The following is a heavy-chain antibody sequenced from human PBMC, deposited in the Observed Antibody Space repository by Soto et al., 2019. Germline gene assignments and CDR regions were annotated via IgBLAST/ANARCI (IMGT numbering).Heavy chain of an antibody. Sequence: SETLSLTCSVSGASNNKYYCNWIRQPPGQGLEWIGYVSYSGSPNYNPSLRSRVTISADTSKNQFSLKLNSVTAADTAVYYCALFHSVGYHSLDYWGQGALVTVSS. CDR1: GASNNKYY. D-gene: IGHD5-12*01. V-gene: IGHV4-59*03. CDR2: VSYSGSP. J-gene: IGHJ4*02. CDR3: ALFHSVGYHSLDY.